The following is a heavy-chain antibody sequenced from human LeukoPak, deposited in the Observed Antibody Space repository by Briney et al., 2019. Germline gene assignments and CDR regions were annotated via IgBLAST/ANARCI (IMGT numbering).Heavy chain of an antibody. CDR3: ARAHYYDSSGYPYDAFDI. CDR1: GFTVSSNY. Sequence: PGGSLRLSCAASGFTVSSNYMSWVRQAPGKGLEWVSVIDSGGSTYYADSVKGRFTISRDNSKNTLYLQMNSLRAEDTAVYYCARAHYYDSSGYPYDAFDIWGQGTMVTVSS. V-gene: IGHV3-66*01. CDR2: IDSGGST. J-gene: IGHJ3*02. D-gene: IGHD3-22*01.